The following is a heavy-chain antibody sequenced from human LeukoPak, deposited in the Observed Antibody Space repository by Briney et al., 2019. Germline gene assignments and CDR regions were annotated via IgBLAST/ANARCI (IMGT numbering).Heavy chain of an antibody. CDR1: GDSTSGYY. J-gene: IGHJ4*02. CDR3: AREAPGAGHFDN. D-gene: IGHD6-19*01. V-gene: IGHV4-59*01. CDR2: VHFSGGT. Sequence: PSETLSLTCTVSGDSTSGYYWMWIRQTPEKGLEWIGYVHFSGGTNYNPSLNSRVTISIDPSKNQFSLTLRAGSAADTGVYYCAREAPGAGHFDNWGQGTLVTVSS.